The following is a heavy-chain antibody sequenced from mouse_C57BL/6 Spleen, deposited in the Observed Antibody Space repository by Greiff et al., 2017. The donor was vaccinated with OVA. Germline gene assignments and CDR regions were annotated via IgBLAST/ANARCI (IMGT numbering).Heavy chain of an antibody. J-gene: IGHJ3*01. CDR3: ARGDYEGFLDFAD. CDR1: GYTFTSYW. D-gene: IGHD2-4*01. CDR2: IDPSDSET. Sequence: QVHVKQSGAELVRPGSSVKLSCKASGYTFTSYWMHWVKQRPIQGLEWIGNIDPSDSETHYNQKFKDKATLTVDKSSSTAYMQLSSLTSEDSADYCGARGDYEGFLDFADWGKGTLVTVSA. V-gene: IGHV1-52*01.